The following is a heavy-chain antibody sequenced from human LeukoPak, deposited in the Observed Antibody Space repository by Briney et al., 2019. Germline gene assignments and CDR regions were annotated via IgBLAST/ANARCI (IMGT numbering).Heavy chain of an antibody. J-gene: IGHJ1*01. CDR2: IIPISGSA. V-gene: IGHV1-69*13. CDR1: GGTFSNYA. CDR3: ARDQDYYDSSGYYLYDLNSAEYFQH. D-gene: IGHD3-22*01. Sequence: SVKVSCKASGGTFSNYALSWVRQAPGQGLEWMGGIIPISGSANYAQKFQGRVTITADESTSTAYMELSSLRSEDTAIYYCARDQDYYDSSGYYLYDLNSAEYFQHWGQGTLVTVSS.